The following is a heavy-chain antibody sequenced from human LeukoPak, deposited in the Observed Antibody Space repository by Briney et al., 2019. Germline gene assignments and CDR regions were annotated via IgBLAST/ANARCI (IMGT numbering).Heavy chain of an antibody. V-gene: IGHV1-2*02. Sequence: ASVKVSCKASGYTFTGYYMHWVRQAPGQGLDWMGSINVNNGGPKYAPQFQGRVNMTRDTSISTGYMELNRLISDDAAVYYCARVEVVTFLYWGQETLVTVSP. CDR3: ARVEVVTFLY. D-gene: IGHD2-21*02. CDR2: INVNNGGP. CDR1: GYTFTGYY. J-gene: IGHJ4*02.